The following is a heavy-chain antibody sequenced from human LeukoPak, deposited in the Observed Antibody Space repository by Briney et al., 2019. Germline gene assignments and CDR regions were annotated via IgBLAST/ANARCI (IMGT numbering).Heavy chain of an antibody. V-gene: IGHV4-38-2*02. Sequence: PSETLSLTCTVSGYSISSGYYWGWIRQPPGKGLEWIGSINYSGRMYYNPSLKSRVTISVDTSKNQFSLKLSSVTAADTAVYYCARLNYFTMIRGVSYPYAFNIWGQGTMVTVSS. CDR1: GYSISSGYY. D-gene: IGHD3-10*01. J-gene: IGHJ3*02. CDR2: INYSGRM. CDR3: ARLNYFTMIRGVSYPYAFNI.